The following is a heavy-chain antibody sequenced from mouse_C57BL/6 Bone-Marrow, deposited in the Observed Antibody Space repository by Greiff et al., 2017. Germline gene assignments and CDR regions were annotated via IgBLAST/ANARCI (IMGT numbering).Heavy chain of an antibody. J-gene: IGHJ2*01. D-gene: IGHD2-3*01. CDR2: LDPENGDT. CDR1: GFNIKDDY. CDR3: TTDGYYVDY. V-gene: IGHV14-4*01. Sequence: VQLQQSGAELVRPGASVKLSCTASGFNIKDDYMHWVKQRPEQGLEWIGWLDPENGDTEYASQFQGKATITADTSSNTAYLQLSSLTSEDTAVYYCTTDGYYVDYWGQGTTLTVSS.